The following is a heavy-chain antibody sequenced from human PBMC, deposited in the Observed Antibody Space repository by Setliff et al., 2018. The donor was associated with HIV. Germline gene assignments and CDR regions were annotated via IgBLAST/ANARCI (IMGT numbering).Heavy chain of an antibody. Sequence: LSLTCAFNGGSFSGYYWMWIRQSPGEGLEWIGEINHSGNTNYDPSLKSRVTIFVDTSKTQFYLKLRSVTASDTAVYYCARYTSKVDWFDPWGQGTLVTVSS. CDR1: GGSFSGYY. CDR2: INHSGNT. J-gene: IGHJ5*02. V-gene: IGHV4-34*01. D-gene: IGHD2-2*02. CDR3: ARYTSKVDWFDP.